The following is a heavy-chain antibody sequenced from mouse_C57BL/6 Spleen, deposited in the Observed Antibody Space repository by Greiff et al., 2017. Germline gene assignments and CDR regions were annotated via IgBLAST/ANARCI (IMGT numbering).Heavy chain of an antibody. CDR1: GFNIKDYY. CDR2: IDPEDGEP. J-gene: IGHJ3*01. Sequence: VQLQQSGAELVKPGASVKLSCTASGFNIKDYYMHWVKQRTEQGLEWIGRIDPEDGEPKYAPKFQGKDTITADPSSNTAYLPLSSLTSEDTAVYYCARGSYDYEFAYWGQGTLVTVSA. D-gene: IGHD2-4*01. V-gene: IGHV14-2*01. CDR3: ARGSYDYEFAY.